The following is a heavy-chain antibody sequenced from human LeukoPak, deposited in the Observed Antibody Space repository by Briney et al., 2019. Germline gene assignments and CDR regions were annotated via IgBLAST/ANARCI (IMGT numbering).Heavy chain of an antibody. CDR1: IGSFSGYH. CDR3: ARQGSISAFDF. CDR2: IDHSGNT. V-gene: IGHV4-34*01. D-gene: IGHD2-21*01. Sequence: KPSETLSLTCAVYIGSFSGYHWSWIRQSPGKGLEWIGEIDHSGNTKYNPSLKSRVTISVDTSKNQFSLKLRALSAADTAVYFCARQGSISAFDFWGRGTLVTVSS. J-gene: IGHJ4*02.